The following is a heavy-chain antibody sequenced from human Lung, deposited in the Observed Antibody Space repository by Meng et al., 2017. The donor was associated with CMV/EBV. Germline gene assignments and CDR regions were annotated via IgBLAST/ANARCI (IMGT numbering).Heavy chain of an antibody. J-gene: IGHJ5*02. CDR3: TRPEWERSTGVWFDP. CDR2: TRSKANSYAT. V-gene: IGHV3-73*01. CDR1: FTFSGSA. Sequence: FTFSGSAMHWVRQASGKGLEWVGRTRSKANSYATAYAASVKGRFTISRDDSKNTAYLQMNSLKTEDTAVYYCTRPEWERSTGVWFDPWGQGTLVTVSS. D-gene: IGHD1-26*01.